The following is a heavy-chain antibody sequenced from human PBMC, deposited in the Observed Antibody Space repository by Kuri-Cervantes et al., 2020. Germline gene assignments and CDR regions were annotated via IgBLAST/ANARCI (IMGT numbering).Heavy chain of an antibody. CDR1: GFTFSSYG. V-gene: IGHV4-39*01. J-gene: IGHJ4*02. CDR3: ARRSGWYGNFDY. CDR2: IYYSGST. Sequence: GSLRLSCAASGFTFSSYGMHWVRQAPGKGLEWIGSIYYSGSTYYNPSLKSRVTISVDTSKNQFSLKLSSVTAADTAVYYCARRSGWYGNFDYWGQGTLVTVSS. D-gene: IGHD6-19*01.